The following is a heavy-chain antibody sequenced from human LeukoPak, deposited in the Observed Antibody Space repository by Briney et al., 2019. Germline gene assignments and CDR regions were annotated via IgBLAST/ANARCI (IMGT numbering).Heavy chain of an antibody. Sequence: SETLSLTCAVSGGSISSSNWWSWVRQPPGKGLEWIGEIYHSGSTYYNPSLKSRVTILVDTSKNQFSLKLSSVTAADTAVYYCARDGEVLSSSWFWFDPWGQGTLVTVSS. CDR3: ARDGEVLSSSWFWFDP. J-gene: IGHJ5*02. CDR2: IYHSGST. CDR1: GGSISSSNW. D-gene: IGHD6-13*01. V-gene: IGHV4-4*02.